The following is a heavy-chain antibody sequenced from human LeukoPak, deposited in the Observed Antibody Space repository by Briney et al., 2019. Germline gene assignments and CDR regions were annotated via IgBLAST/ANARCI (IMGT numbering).Heavy chain of an antibody. Sequence: GGSLRLSCAASGFTFSNFAMHWVRQAPGKGLEWVAFIRYDRSSKNYADSVKGRFTISRDNAKNSLYLQMNSLRAEDTAVYYCARDNRGYYDSSGYLDYWGQGTLVTVSS. J-gene: IGHJ4*02. CDR2: IRYDRSSK. D-gene: IGHD3-22*01. CDR1: GFTFSNFA. V-gene: IGHV3-30*02. CDR3: ARDNRGYYDSSGYLDY.